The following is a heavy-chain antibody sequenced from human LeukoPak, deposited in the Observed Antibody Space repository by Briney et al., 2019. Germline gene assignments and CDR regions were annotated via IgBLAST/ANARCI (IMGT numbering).Heavy chain of an antibody. J-gene: IGHJ4*02. CDR2: IYYSGST. CDR1: GGSVSSGSYY. CDR3: ARDHNNHFDY. D-gene: IGHD1-14*01. V-gene: IGHV4-61*01. Sequence: SETLSLTCTVSGGSVSSGSYYWSWIRQPPGKGLEWIGYIYYSGSTYYNPSLKSRVTISVDTSKNQFSLKLSSVTAADTAVYYCARDHNNHFDYWGQGTLVTVSS.